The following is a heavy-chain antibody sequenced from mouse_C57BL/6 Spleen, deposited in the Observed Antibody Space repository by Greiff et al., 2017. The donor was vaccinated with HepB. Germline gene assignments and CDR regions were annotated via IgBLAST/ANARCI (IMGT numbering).Heavy chain of an antibody. CDR2: ISSGSSTI. J-gene: IGHJ1*03. CDR3: ARDWAWYFDV. D-gene: IGHD4-1*01. Sequence: EVMLVESGGGLVKPGGSLKLSCAASGFTFSDYGMHWVRQAPEKGLEWVAYISSGSSTIYYADTVKGRFTISRDNAKNTLFLQMTSLRSEDTAMYYCARDWAWYFDVWGTGTTVTVSS. CDR1: GFTFSDYG. V-gene: IGHV5-17*01.